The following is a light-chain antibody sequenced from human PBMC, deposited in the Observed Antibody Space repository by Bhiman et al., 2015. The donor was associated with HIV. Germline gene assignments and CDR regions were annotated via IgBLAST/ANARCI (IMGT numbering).Light chain of an antibody. CDR2: ENN. CDR3: ATWDSGLSIEV. V-gene: IGLV1-51*02. J-gene: IGLJ1*01. CDR1: TSNIGQNF. Sequence: QSVLTQPPSVSAAPGQTVTISCSGSTSNIGQNFLSWFQHVPGTAPKLLIYENNKRASGIPDRFSGSKSDTSGTLDVTGLQTGDEAEYYCATWDSGLSIEVFGTGTKLTVL.